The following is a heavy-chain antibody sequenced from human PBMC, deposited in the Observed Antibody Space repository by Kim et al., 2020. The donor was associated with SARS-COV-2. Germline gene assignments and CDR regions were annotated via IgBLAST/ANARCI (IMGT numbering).Heavy chain of an antibody. Sequence: GESLKISCKGSGYSFTDYWIGWVRQMPGKGLEWMGIVLPRASDIRYSPSFQGQVTISADKSINTAYLHLSGLRASDTAMYFCARHAQGTDGDGMAVWGQG. CDR3: ARHAQGTDGDGMAV. J-gene: IGHJ6*02. CDR1: GYSFTDYW. CDR2: VLPRASDI. D-gene: IGHD3-10*01. V-gene: IGHV5-51*01.